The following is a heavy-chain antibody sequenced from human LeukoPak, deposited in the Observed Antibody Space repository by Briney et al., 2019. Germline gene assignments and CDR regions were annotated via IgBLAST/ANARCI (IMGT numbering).Heavy chain of an antibody. J-gene: IGHJ5*02. V-gene: IGHV5-51*01. CDR1: GYSFTSYW. CDR2: IYPGDSDT. CDR3: ARLSCSGGSCYPHLNWFDP. Sequence: GESLKISCKGSGYSFTSYWIGWVRQMPGKGLEWMGIIYPGDSDTRYSPSFQGQVTISADKSISTAYLQWSSLKASDTAMYYCARLSCSGGSCYPHLNWFDPWGQGTLVTVSS. D-gene: IGHD2-15*01.